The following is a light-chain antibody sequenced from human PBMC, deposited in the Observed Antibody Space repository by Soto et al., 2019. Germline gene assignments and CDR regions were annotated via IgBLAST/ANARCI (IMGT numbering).Light chain of an antibody. J-gene: IGKJ1*01. V-gene: IGKV3-20*01. CDR3: QQYGSSPLTWT. Sequence: EIVLTQSPVTLSLSPGEGATLSCRASQSVSSSYLAWYQQKPGQAPRLLIYGASSRATGIPDRFSGSGSGTDFTLTISRLEPEDFAVYYCQQYGSSPLTWTFGQGTKVEIK. CDR2: GAS. CDR1: QSVSSSY.